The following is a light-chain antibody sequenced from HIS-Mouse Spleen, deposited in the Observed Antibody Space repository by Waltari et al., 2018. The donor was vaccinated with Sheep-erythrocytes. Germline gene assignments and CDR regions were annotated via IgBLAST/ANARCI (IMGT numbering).Light chain of an antibody. J-gene: IGLJ1*01. Sequence: QSALTQPRSVSGSPGQSVPISCTGTSSDVGGYNYVAWYQQHPGKAPKLMIYDVSRRPSGVPDRFSGVKSGNTASLAISGLQAEDEADYYCCSYAGSYTYVFGTGTKVTVL. CDR2: DVS. V-gene: IGLV2-11*01. CDR3: CSYAGSYTYV. CDR1: SSDVGGYNY.